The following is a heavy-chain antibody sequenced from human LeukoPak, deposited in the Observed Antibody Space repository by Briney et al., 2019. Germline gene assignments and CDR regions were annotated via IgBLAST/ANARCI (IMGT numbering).Heavy chain of an antibody. J-gene: IGHJ5*02. CDR1: GASFSDHY. Sequence: SETLSLTCAVYGASFSDHYWTWIRPPPGKGLEWIGEIDQSRSTKCNPSLKGRVTISLDTSKNQFSLDLTSVTAADTAVYYCAASSQLGSYNWFDPWGQGTPVTVSS. V-gene: IGHV4-34*01. D-gene: IGHD1-1*01. CDR3: AASSQLGSYNWFDP. CDR2: IDQSRST.